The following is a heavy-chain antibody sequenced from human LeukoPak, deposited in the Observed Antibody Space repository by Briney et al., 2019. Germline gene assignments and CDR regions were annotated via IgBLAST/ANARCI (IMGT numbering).Heavy chain of an antibody. CDR3: ARSLMGIVGAFDY. CDR2: IIPIFGTA. CDR1: GYTFTSYA. V-gene: IGHV1-69*05. J-gene: IGHJ4*02. Sequence: SVKVSCKASGYTFTSYAMHWVRQAPGQRLEWMGGIIPIFGTANYAQKFQGRVTITTDESTSTAYMELSSLRSEDTAVYYCARSLMGIVGAFDYWGQGTLVTVSS. D-gene: IGHD1-26*01.